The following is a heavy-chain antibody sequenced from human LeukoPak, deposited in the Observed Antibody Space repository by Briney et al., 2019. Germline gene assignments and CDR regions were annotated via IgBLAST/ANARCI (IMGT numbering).Heavy chain of an antibody. J-gene: IGHJ4*02. D-gene: IGHD2-21*02. Sequence: ASVKVSCKASGYTFTSYGINWVRQATGQGLEWMGWMNPNSGNTGYAQKFQGRVTMTRDTSTSTVYMELSSLRSEDTAVYYCARDATSHCGGDCYLDYWGQGTLVTVSS. CDR2: MNPNSGNT. V-gene: IGHV1-8*01. CDR3: ARDATSHCGGDCYLDY. CDR1: GYTFTSYG.